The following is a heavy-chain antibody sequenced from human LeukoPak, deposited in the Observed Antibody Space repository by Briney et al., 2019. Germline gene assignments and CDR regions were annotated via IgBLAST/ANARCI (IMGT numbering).Heavy chain of an antibody. J-gene: IGHJ4*02. Sequence: PGGSLRLSCAAPGFTFSSYEMNWVRQAPGKGLEWVSYISSSGSTIYYADSVKGRFTISRDNAKNSLYLQMNSLRAEDTAVYYCARDRGSGIAVAFDYWGQGTLVTVSS. D-gene: IGHD6-19*01. CDR2: ISSSGSTI. CDR3: ARDRGSGIAVAFDY. CDR1: GFTFSSYE. V-gene: IGHV3-48*03.